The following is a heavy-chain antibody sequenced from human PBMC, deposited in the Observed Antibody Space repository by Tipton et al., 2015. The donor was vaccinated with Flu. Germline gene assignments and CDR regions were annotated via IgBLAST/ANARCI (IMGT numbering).Heavy chain of an antibody. Sequence: TLSLTCSVSGDSIGSDYFWGWIRQPPGQGLEWIGNVHRTGNPYYNPSLKSRVTISVDTSRNQFSLRLSSVTAADTAVYYCARRGYSNYVSEPKNWFDSWGQGALVIVSS. CDR1: GDSIGSDYF. V-gene: IGHV4-38-2*01. CDR2: VHRTGNP. D-gene: IGHD4-11*01. J-gene: IGHJ5*01. CDR3: ARRGYSNYVSEPKNWFDS.